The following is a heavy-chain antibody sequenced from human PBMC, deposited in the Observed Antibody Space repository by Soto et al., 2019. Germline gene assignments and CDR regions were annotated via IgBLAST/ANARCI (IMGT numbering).Heavy chain of an antibody. CDR1: GFSLSNARMG. V-gene: IGHV2-26*01. Sequence: QVTLKESGPVLVKPTETLTLTRTVSGFSLSNARMGVSWIRQPPGKALEWLAHIFSNDEKSYSTSLKSRLTISKDTSKSQVVLTMTNMDPVDTATYYCARIRGAAAGGVYEDYWGQGTLVTVSS. CDR2: IFSNDEK. D-gene: IGHD6-13*01. CDR3: ARIRGAAAGGVYEDY. J-gene: IGHJ4*02.